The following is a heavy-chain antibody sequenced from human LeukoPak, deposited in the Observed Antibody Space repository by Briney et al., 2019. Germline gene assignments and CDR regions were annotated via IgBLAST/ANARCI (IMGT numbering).Heavy chain of an antibody. D-gene: IGHD4-17*01. CDR1: GFTFSSYA. V-gene: IGHV3-30-3*01. Sequence: TGGSLRLSCAASGFTFSSYAMHWVRQAPGKGLEWVAVISYDGSNKYYADSVEGRFTISRDNSKNTLYLQMNSLRAEDTAVYYCARGARGDPGDYWGQGTLVTVSS. CDR2: ISYDGSNK. J-gene: IGHJ4*02. CDR3: ARGARGDPGDY.